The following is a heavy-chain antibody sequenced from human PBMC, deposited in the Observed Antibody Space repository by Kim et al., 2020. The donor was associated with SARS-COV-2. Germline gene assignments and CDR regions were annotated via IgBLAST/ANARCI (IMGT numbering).Heavy chain of an antibody. Sequence: GGSLRLSCAASGFTFRTYWMHWVRQVPGKGLVWVSRINDDGSVTTYADSVKGRFTISTDNSKNMMYLQMNSLRAEDTAVYYCTRDPDYSKGASFDYWGQ. CDR3: TRDPDYSKGASFDY. CDR2: INDDGSVT. J-gene: IGHJ4*02. V-gene: IGHV3-74*01. D-gene: IGHD4-4*01. CDR1: GFTFRTYW.